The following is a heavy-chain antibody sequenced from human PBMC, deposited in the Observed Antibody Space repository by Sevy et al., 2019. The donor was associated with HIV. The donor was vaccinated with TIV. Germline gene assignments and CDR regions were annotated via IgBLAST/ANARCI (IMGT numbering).Heavy chain of an antibody. Sequence: GGSLRLSCAASGFTFSNFWMSWVRQAPGKGLEFVPNIKQDGSENFYADSVKGRFTISRDNAKNSLFLQMNNLRVEETAVYYCARDHPSTAPFDYWGQGTLVTVSS. J-gene: IGHJ4*02. V-gene: IGHV3-7*03. CDR3: ARDHPSTAPFDY. CDR2: IKQDGSEN. CDR1: GFTFSNFW. D-gene: IGHD2-21*02.